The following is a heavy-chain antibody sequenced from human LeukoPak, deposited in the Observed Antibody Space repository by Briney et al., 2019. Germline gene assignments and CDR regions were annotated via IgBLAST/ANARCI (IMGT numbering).Heavy chain of an antibody. D-gene: IGHD2-15*01. CDR2: ISGSGDST. V-gene: IGHV3-23*01. J-gene: IGHJ3*02. CDR1: GFTFSTYA. CDR3: AKTPTTSTPYDAFDI. Sequence: GGSLRLSCAASGFTFSTYAMSWCRKAPAKGLEWASAISGSGDSTYYGDSVKGRFAISRDNSKNTLYLQMNSLRAEDTAVYYCAKTPTTSTPYDAFDIWGQGTMVTVS.